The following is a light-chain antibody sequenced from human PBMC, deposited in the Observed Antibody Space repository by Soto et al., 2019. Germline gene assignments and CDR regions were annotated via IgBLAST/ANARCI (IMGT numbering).Light chain of an antibody. J-gene: IGKJ1*01. V-gene: IGKV3-20*01. CDR3: QQYGSSSWT. CDR2: GAS. Sequence: IVLPQSPATLSWSPGERVTLSFRASQSLTRNLAWYQHKPGQSPRLLIYGASSRATGIPDRFSGSGSGTDFTLTISRLEPEDFAVYYCQQYGSSSWTFCQGTKVDIK. CDR1: QSLTRN.